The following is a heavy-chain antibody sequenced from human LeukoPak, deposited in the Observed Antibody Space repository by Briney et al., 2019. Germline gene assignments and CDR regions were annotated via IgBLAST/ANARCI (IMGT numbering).Heavy chain of an antibody. J-gene: IGHJ4*02. D-gene: IGHD3-10*01. CDR2: INHSGST. Sequence: PSETLSLTCAVYGGSFSGYYWSWIRQPPGKGLEWIGEINHSGSTNYNPSLKSRVTISVDTSKNQFSLKLSSVTAADTAVYYCARGRVLLWFGELSHYFDYWGQGTLVTVSS. CDR1: GGSFSGYY. V-gene: IGHV4-34*01. CDR3: ARGRVLLWFGELSHYFDY.